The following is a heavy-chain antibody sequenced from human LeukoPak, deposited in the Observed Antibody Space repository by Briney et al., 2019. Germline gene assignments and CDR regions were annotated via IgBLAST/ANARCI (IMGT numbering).Heavy chain of an antibody. Sequence: SVKVSCKASGGTFSSYAISWVRQAPGQGLEWMGGIIPIFGTANYAQNFQGRVTITANESTSTAYMELSSLRSEDTAVYYCARGGEMATITSYWGQGTLVTVSS. CDR1: GGTFSSYA. J-gene: IGHJ4*02. D-gene: IGHD5-24*01. CDR3: ARGGEMATITSY. V-gene: IGHV1-69*13. CDR2: IIPIFGTA.